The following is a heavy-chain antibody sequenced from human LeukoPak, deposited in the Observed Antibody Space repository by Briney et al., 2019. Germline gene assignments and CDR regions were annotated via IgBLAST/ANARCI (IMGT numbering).Heavy chain of an antibody. CDR1: GYTSINFA. Sequence: ASVKVSCKASGYTSINFAINWGRQAPGQRPEWMGWINAGNGNTKYSQKFQGRLTMTTDTSTDTAYMELSSLRSEDTAVYYCARDFARYYGMDVWGQGTTVTVSS. CDR3: ARDFARYYGMDV. D-gene: IGHD2-21*01. V-gene: IGHV1-3*01. J-gene: IGHJ6*02. CDR2: INAGNGNT.